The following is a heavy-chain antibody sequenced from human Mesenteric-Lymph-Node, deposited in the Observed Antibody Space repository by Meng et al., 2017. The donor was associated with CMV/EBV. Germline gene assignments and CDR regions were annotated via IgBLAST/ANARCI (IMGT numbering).Heavy chain of an antibody. J-gene: IGHJ6*02. CDR1: GFLFSNYA. CDR3: ARWGGGDSRGLLHYGGIDV. D-gene: IGHD5-24*01. V-gene: IGHV3-23*03. CDR2: IYNRGTTT. Sequence: GESLKISCTASGFLFSNYAMTWVRQAPGKGLEWVSNIYNRGTTTYYADSVKGRFTFSRDDSKSTLFLQMNNLTVDDTAVYYVARWGGGDSRGLLHYGGIDVWGQGTRVTVSS.